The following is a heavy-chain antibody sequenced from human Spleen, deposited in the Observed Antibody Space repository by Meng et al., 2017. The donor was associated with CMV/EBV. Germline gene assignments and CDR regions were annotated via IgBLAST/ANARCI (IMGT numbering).Heavy chain of an antibody. D-gene: IGHD2-2*02. Sequence: IRSSSYYWDWIRQPPGKGLEWIGSIYYSGSIDYNPSLKSRVNISLDTSKNQFSLKLKSVTAADTAVYFRARESDYLPDPIMGANWFDPWGQGTLVTVSS. V-gene: IGHV4-39*07. J-gene: IGHJ5*02. CDR1: IRSSSYY. CDR2: IYYSGSI. CDR3: ARESDYLPDPIMGANWFDP.